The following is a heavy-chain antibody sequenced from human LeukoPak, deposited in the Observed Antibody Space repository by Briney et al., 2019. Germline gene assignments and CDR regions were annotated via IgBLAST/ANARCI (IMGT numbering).Heavy chain of an antibody. J-gene: IGHJ6*02. CDR1: GGSFSGYY. V-gene: IGHV4-34*01. D-gene: IGHD3-22*01. CDR3: ARGTVFPYYYDSSSPPFMDV. CDR2: INHSGST. Sequence: PSETLSLTCAVYGGSFSGYYWSWIRQPPGKGLEWIGEINHSGSTNYNPSLKSRVTISVDTSKNQFSLKLSSVTAADTAVYYCARGTVFPYYYDSSSPPFMDVWGQGTTVTVSS.